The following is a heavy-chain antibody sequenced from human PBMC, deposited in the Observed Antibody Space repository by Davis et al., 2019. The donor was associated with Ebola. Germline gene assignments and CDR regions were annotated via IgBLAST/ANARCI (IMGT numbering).Heavy chain of an antibody. J-gene: IGHJ4*02. V-gene: IGHV3-15*07. CDR2: IKNTGTT. D-gene: IGHD2-15*01. CDR3: SYGAGYYFDY. Sequence: GGSLRLSCALSGLTVNTVYMNWLRQAPGKGLEWVGRIKNTGTTDYAAPVKGRFTISRDASQNTVHLQMNSLKTEDTAVYYCSYGAGYYFDYWGQGTLVTVSS. CDR1: GLTVNTVY.